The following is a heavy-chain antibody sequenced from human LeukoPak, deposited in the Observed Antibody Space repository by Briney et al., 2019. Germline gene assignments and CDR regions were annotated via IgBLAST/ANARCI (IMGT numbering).Heavy chain of an antibody. CDR2: FDPEDGET. D-gene: IGHD3-9*01. Sequence: ASVKVSCKVSGYTLTELSMHWVRQAPGKGLEWMGGFDPEDGETIYAQKFQGRVTMTEDTSTDTAYMELSSLRSEDTAVYYCATYDILTGHDAFDIWGQGTMVTVSS. V-gene: IGHV1-24*01. J-gene: IGHJ3*02. CDR3: ATYDILTGHDAFDI. CDR1: GYTLTELS.